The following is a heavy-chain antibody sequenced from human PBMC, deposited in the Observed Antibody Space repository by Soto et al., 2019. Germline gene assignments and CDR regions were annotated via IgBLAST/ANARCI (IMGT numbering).Heavy chain of an antibody. CDR1: GYTFTNYD. Sequence: QVQLVQSGAEVKKPGASVKVSCKASGYTFTNYDINWVRQAPGQGLEWMGWISAYNGDTNYAQKLQGRVTMTTDTATSTAYMEVRSRRSDDTAVYYCARSGLPDPVVVVGHTPFDPWGQGTLVTVSS. J-gene: IGHJ5*02. CDR2: ISAYNGDT. D-gene: IGHD2-15*01. V-gene: IGHV1-18*01. CDR3: ARSGLPDPVVVVGHTPFDP.